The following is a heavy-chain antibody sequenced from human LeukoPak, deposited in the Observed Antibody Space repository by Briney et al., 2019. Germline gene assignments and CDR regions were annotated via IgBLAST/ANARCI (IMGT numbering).Heavy chain of an antibody. D-gene: IGHD1-26*01. CDR1: GYTFTSYA. V-gene: IGHV1-3*01. J-gene: IGHJ4*02. Sequence: GASVKVSCKASGYTFTSYAMHWVRQAPGQRLEWMGRINAGNGNTKYSQKFQGRVTITRDTSASTAYMELSSLRSEDTAVYYCARAFSPIVGATDLGYWGQGTLVTVSS. CDR3: ARAFSPIVGATDLGY. CDR2: INAGNGNT.